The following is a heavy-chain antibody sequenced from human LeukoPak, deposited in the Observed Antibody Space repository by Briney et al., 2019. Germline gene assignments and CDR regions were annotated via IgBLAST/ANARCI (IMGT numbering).Heavy chain of an antibody. CDR3: ARVLSVSYCDS. D-gene: IGHD2/OR15-2a*01. CDR2: ISSSGSTI. J-gene: IGHJ4*02. Sequence: GGSLRLSCAASGFTFSDYYMSWICRAPGKGLEWVSYISSSGSTIYYADSVKGRFTISRDNAKNSLYLQMNSLRAEDTAVYYCARVLSVSYCDSWGQGTLVTVSS. V-gene: IGHV3-11*01. CDR1: GFTFSDYY.